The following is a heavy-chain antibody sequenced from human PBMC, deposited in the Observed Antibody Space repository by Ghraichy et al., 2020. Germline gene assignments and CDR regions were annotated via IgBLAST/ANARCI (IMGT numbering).Heavy chain of an antibody. CDR3: ARRRRSSTSVTTRFFDS. CDR1: GGSFSDYY. D-gene: IGHD4-17*01. Sequence: SQTLSLTCAVYGGSFSDYYWTWIRQSPGKGLEWIGDINRSERTFYNPSPKSRVIISVDISKNQFSLKLRSVTAADTAVYYCARRRRSSTSVTTRFFDSWGQGDLFTVSS. V-gene: IGHV4-34*01. J-gene: IGHJ4*02. CDR2: INRSERT.